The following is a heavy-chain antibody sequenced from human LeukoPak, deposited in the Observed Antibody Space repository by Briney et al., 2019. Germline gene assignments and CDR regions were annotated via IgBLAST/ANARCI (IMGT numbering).Heavy chain of an antibody. CDR3: ARGGRERYSSGWTDAFDI. CDR2: INPSGGST. V-gene: IGHV1-46*01. Sequence: ASVKVSCKASGYTFTSYYMHWVRRAPGQGLEWMGIINPSGGSTSYAQKFKGRVTMTRDTSTSTVYMELSSLSSEDTAVYYCARGGRERYSSGWTDAFDIRGQGTMVTVSS. J-gene: IGHJ3*02. CDR1: GYTFTSYY. D-gene: IGHD6-19*01.